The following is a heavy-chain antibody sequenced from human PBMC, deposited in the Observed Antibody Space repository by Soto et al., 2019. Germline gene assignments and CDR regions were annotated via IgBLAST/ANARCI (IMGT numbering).Heavy chain of an antibody. CDR3: AKGPIFGVENIYDY. V-gene: IGHV3-23*01. D-gene: IGHD3-3*01. J-gene: IGHJ4*02. Sequence: EVQLLESGGGLVQPGGSLRLSCAASGFTFSSYAMSWVRQAPGKGLEWVSSMSGAGGSAYDADSVKGRFTISRDNSKSTLYLHMNSLRAEDTAVYYCAKGPIFGVENIYDYWGQGTLVTVSS. CDR1: GFTFSSYA. CDR2: MSGAGGSA.